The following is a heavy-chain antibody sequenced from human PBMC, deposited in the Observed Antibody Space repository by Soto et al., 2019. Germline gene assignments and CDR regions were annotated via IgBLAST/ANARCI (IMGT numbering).Heavy chain of an antibody. V-gene: IGHV3-23*01. D-gene: IGHD3-10*01. Sequence: PWGSLRLSCAASGFSFSSYAMSWVRQAPGKGLEWVSSISGSGANTYYVDSVKGRFTVSRDNSKNTLYLQMSSLRGEDTAVYKCAKAAAYHGSASYFPFDDWGLGTRVTVSS. J-gene: IGHJ4*02. CDR2: ISGSGANT. CDR3: AKAAAYHGSASYFPFDD. CDR1: GFSFSSYA.